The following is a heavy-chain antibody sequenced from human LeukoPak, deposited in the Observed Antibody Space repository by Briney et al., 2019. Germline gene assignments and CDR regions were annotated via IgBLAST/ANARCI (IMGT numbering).Heavy chain of an antibody. Sequence: SVKVSCKASGSTFSSYAISWVRQAPGQGLEWMGGIIPIFGTANYAQKFQGRVTITTDESTSTAYMELSSLRSEDTAVYYCARGNVDPKKGPIDYWGQGTLVTVSS. D-gene: IGHD1-1*01. V-gene: IGHV1-69*05. CDR2: IIPIFGTA. CDR1: GSTFSSYA. J-gene: IGHJ4*02. CDR3: ARGNVDPKKGPIDY.